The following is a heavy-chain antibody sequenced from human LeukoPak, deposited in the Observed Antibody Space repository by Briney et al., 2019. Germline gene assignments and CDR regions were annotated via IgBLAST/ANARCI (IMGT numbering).Heavy chain of an antibody. Sequence: GGSLRLSCAGSGFTFSSFGMSWVRQAPGKGLEWVSAISGSGDKLYYADSVKGRFTISRDNSMNTLYLQMNSLGAEDTAVYYCAELGITMIGGVWGKGTTVTISS. V-gene: IGHV3-23*01. CDR2: ISGSGDKL. CDR3: AELGITMIGGV. CDR1: GFTFSSFG. D-gene: IGHD3-10*02. J-gene: IGHJ6*04.